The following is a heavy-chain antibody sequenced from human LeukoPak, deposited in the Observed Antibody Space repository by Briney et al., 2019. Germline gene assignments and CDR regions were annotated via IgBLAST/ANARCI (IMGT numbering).Heavy chain of an antibody. CDR3: AKGPHDYSNYFDY. CDR2: IRYDGNNE. V-gene: IGHV3-30*02. CDR1: GFTFSGYD. D-gene: IGHD4-11*01. Sequence: GGSLRLSCAASGFTFSGYDMHWVRQAPGKGLEWVASIRYDGNNEYYADSVKGRFTISRDNSKNTLYLQMNSLRTGDTAVYYCAKGPHDYSNYFDYWGQGILVTVSS. J-gene: IGHJ4*02.